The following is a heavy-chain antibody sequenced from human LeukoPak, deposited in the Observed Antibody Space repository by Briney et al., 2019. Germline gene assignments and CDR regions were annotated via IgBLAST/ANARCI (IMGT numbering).Heavy chain of an antibody. J-gene: IGHJ4*02. CDR1: GGSFSGYY. V-gene: IGHV4-34*01. Sequence: SETLSLTCAVYGGSFSGYYWSWIRQPPGKGLEWIGEINHSGSTNYNPSLKSRVTISVDTSKNQFSLKLSSVTAADTAVYYCARGSLGEMARISPVLFDYWGQGTLVTVSS. CDR3: ARGSLGEMARISPVLFDY. CDR2: INHSGST. D-gene: IGHD5-24*01.